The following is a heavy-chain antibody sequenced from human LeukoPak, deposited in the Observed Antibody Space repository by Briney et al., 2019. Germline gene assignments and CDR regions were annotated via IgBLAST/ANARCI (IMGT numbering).Heavy chain of an antibody. D-gene: IGHD3-22*01. V-gene: IGHV4-59*01. CDR1: GGSISSFY. J-gene: IGHJ5*02. CDR3: ARQPDSSGYYFRPSWFDP. Sequence: SETLSLTCTVSGGSISSFYWSWIRQPPGKGLEWIGYIYYSGSTNYNPSLKSRVTISVDTSKNQFSLKLSSVTAADTAVYYCARQPDSSGYYFRPSWFDPWGQGTLVTVSS. CDR2: IYYSGST.